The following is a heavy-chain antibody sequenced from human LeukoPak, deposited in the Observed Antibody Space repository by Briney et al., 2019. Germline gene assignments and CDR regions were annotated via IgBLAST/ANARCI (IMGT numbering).Heavy chain of an antibody. D-gene: IGHD5-18*01. J-gene: IGHJ4*02. V-gene: IGHV3-66*02. Sequence: PGGSLRLSCAASGFTVSSNYMSWVRQAPGKGLEWVSVIYSGGSTYYADSVKGRFTISRDNSKNTLYLQMNSLRAEDTAVYYCASKSWIQLWAPFDYWGQGTLVTVS. CDR3: ASKSWIQLWAPFDY. CDR1: GFTVSSNY. CDR2: IYSGGST.